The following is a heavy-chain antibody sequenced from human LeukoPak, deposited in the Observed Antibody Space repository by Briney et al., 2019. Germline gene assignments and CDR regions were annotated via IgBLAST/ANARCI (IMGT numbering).Heavy chain of an antibody. CDR3: ARDQNSSWYTSLVDFDY. D-gene: IGHD6-13*01. CDR1: GFTFSSYW. J-gene: IGHJ4*02. V-gene: IGHV3-74*01. Sequence: QSGGSLRLSCAASGFTFSSYWMHWVRQTPGEGLVWVSRISDDGSTANYADSVWGRFTISRDNANNTLYLQMNSLRAEDTAVYYCARDQNSSWYTSLVDFDYWGQGTLVTVSS. CDR2: ISDDGSTA.